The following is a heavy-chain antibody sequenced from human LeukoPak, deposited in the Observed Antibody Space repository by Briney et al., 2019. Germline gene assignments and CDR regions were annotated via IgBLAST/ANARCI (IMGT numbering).Heavy chain of an antibody. D-gene: IGHD3-22*01. CDR2: IFYSGST. J-gene: IGHJ4*02. V-gene: IGHV4-39*01. Sequence: SETLSLTCTVSGGSISSSSYYWAWIRQPPGKGLEGIGSIFYSGSTYYNPSLRSRVTISVDTSKNQFSLKLSSVAAADTAVYHCARRLLSTYYDSSGYSEVDYWGQGTLVTVSS. CDR3: ARRLLSTYYDSSGYSEVDY. CDR1: GGSISSSSYY.